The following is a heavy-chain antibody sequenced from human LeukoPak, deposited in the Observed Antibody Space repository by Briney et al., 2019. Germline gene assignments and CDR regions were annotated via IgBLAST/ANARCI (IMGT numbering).Heavy chain of an antibody. V-gene: IGHV1-18*01. D-gene: IGHD4-17*01. J-gene: IGHJ4*02. CDR2: ISAYNGNT. CDR3: ARDPLTTVTTFGTFGY. Sequence: ASMKVSCKASGYTFISYGISWVRQAPGQGLEWMGWISAYNGNTNYAQKLQGRVTMTTDTSTSTAYMELRSLRSDDTAVYYCARDPLTTVTTFGTFGYWGQGTLVTVSS. CDR1: GYTFISYG.